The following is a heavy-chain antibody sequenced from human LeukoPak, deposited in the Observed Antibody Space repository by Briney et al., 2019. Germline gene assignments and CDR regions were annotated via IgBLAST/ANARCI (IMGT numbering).Heavy chain of an antibody. Sequence: PGGSLRLSCAASGFTVSSNYMSWVRQAPGKGLEWVSVIYSGGSTYYANSVKGRFTISRDNSKNMLFLRMNSLRAEDTAVYFCASSASLVCLDYWGQGTLVTVSS. D-gene: IGHD2-2*01. J-gene: IGHJ4*02. CDR2: IYSGGST. CDR3: ASSASLVCLDY. CDR1: GFTVSSNY. V-gene: IGHV3-53*01.